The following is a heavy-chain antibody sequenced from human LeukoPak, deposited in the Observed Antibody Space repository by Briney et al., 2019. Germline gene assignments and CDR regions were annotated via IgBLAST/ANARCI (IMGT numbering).Heavy chain of an antibody. CDR3: ARLGRYDYFIDY. V-gene: IGHV4-30-2*01. D-gene: IGHD3-16*01. CDR2: IYHSGST. CDR1: GGSISSAGYS. J-gene: IGHJ4*02. Sequence: SETLSLTCAVSGGSISSAGYSWSWIRQPPGKGLEWIGYIYHSGSTYYNSSLKSRVTISVDRSKNQFSLKLASVTAADTAVYYCARLGRYDYFIDYWGQGTLVTVSS.